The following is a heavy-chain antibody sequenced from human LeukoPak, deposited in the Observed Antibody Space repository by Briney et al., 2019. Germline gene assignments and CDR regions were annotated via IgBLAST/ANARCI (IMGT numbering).Heavy chain of an antibody. J-gene: IGHJ3*01. CDR1: GFTFSNYW. CDR2: IDEDGSET. CDR3: VRYGRRANDQPFDV. Sequence: GGSLRPSCEVSGFTFSNYWMMWVRQAPGKGLEGVASIDEDGSETNYVDSVTGRFTVARDHAKNSLFLQMNSLRAEDTAVYYCVRYGRRANDQPFDVWGQGTMVTVSS. V-gene: IGHV3-7*01. D-gene: IGHD1-1*01.